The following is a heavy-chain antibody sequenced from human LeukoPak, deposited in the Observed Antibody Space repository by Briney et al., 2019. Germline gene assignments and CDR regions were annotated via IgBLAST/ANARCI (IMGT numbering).Heavy chain of an antibody. CDR1: GYTFTGYF. V-gene: IGHV1-2*02. Sequence: ASVKVSCKASGYTFTGYFMHWVRQAPGQGLEWMGWVNPNSGGTNYAQKFQGRVTMTRDTSISTAYRELSRLRSDDTAVYYWARADTGAFDYWGQGTLVTVSS. CDR3: ARADTGAFDY. J-gene: IGHJ4*02. CDR2: VNPNSGGT. D-gene: IGHD1-14*01.